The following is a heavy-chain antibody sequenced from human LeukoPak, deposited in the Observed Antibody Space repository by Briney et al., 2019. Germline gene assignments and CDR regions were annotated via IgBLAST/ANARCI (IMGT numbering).Heavy chain of an antibody. J-gene: IGHJ4*02. Sequence: GGSLRLSCAASGFTFSSYAMSWVRQAPGKGLEWVSAISGSGGSTYYADSVKGRFTISRDNSKNTLYLQMNSLRAEDTAVYYCAKGKPIAARPPPLFDYWGQGTLVTVSS. V-gene: IGHV3-23*01. CDR1: GFTFSSYA. CDR3: AKGKPIAARPPPLFDY. D-gene: IGHD6-6*01. CDR2: ISGSGGST.